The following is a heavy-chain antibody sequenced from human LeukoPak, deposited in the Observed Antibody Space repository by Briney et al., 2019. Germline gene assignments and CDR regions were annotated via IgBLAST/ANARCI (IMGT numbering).Heavy chain of an antibody. D-gene: IGHD4-23*01. V-gene: IGHV3-33*08. CDR3: ARRSRNGYGGNHFDY. J-gene: IGHJ4*02. Sequence: GGSLRLSCAASGFTFSSYGMHWVRQAPGMGLEWVAVIWYDGSNKYYADSVKGRFTISRDNSKNTLYLQMNSLRAEDTAVYYCARRSRNGYGGNHFDYWGQGTLVTVSS. CDR1: GFTFSSYG. CDR2: IWYDGSNK.